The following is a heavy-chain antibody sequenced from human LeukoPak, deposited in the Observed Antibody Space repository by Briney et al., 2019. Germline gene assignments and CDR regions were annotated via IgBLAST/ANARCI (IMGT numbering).Heavy chain of an antibody. J-gene: IGHJ3*02. CDR1: GGSISSSSYY. CDR3: SRGADPLVWFGELNAFDM. Sequence: PSETLSLTCTVSGGSISSSSYYWGWIRQPPGKGLEWIGSIYYSGSTYYNPSLKSRVTISVDTSKNQFSLKLSSVTAADTAVYYCSRGADPLVWFGELNAFDMWGQGTVVTVSS. V-gene: IGHV4-39*07. D-gene: IGHD3-10*01. CDR2: IYYSGST.